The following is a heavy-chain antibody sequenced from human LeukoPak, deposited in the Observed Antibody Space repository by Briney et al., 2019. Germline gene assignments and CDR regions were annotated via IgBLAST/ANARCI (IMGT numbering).Heavy chain of an antibody. CDR2: ISAYNGNT. CDR1: GYTFTSYG. V-gene: IGHV1-18*01. J-gene: IGHJ5*02. D-gene: IGHD3-3*01. CDR3: ARDYFDFWSGYYSGGTNWFDP. Sequence: GASVKVSCKASGYTFTSYGISWVRQAPGQGPEWMGWISAYNGNTNYAQKLQGRVTMTTDTSTSTAYMELRSLRSDDTAVYYCARDYFDFWSGYYSGGTNWFDPWGQGTLVTVSS.